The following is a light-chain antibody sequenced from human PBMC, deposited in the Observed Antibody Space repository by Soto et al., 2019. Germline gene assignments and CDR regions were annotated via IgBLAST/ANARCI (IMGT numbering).Light chain of an antibody. J-gene: IGKJ1*01. CDR2: DAS. CDR3: QRFSSWPPT. V-gene: IGKV3-11*01. CDR1: QSVSSF. Sequence: ESVLTQAPATLSLNPGERATLSCRASQSVSSFLAWYQQKPGQAPRLLIYDASNRATGIPARFSGSGSGTDFTLTISILVPDDLAFYYWQRFSSWPPTFGQGTK.